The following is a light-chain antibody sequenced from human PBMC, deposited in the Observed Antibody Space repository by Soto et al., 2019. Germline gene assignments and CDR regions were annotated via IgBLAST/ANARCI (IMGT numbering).Light chain of an antibody. J-gene: IGKJ4*01. CDR2: GAS. Sequence: IVLTQSPCTLSLSPGERATLSCRASQSVSSTYLAWYQQKPGQAPRLLIYGASSRATGIPDRFSGSGSGTDFTLTISRLEPEDSAVYYCQQYDSSPPGLTFGGGTKVDIK. CDR1: QSVSSTY. CDR3: QQYDSSPPGLT. V-gene: IGKV3-20*01.